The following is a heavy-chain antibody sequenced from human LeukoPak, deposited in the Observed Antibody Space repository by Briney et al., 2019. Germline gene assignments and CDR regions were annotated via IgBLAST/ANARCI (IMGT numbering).Heavy chain of an antibody. Sequence: GGSLRLSCAASGFTFSNCAMHWVRLTPGKGLEWVAVVSSDGSSKEYADSVTGRFSISRDNSRNALYLQMDSLRAEDSALYYCAKVGGGVVVIAILDYWGQGTLVTASS. CDR3: AKVGGGVVVIAILDY. CDR1: GFTFSNCA. V-gene: IGHV3-30-3*01. J-gene: IGHJ4*02. D-gene: IGHD2-21*01. CDR2: VSSDGSSK.